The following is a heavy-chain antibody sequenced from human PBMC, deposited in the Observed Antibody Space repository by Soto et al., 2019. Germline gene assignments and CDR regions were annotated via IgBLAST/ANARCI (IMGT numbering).Heavy chain of an antibody. CDR1: GGSISSSSYY. CDR3: ARQEQYYYYMDV. J-gene: IGHJ6*03. V-gene: IGHV4-39*01. Sequence: SETLSLTCTVSGGSISSSSYYWGWIRQPPGKGLEWIGSIYYSGSTYYNPSLKSRVTISVDTSKNQFSLKLSSVTAADTAVYYCARQEQYYYYMDVWGKGTTVTVS. CDR2: IYYSGST.